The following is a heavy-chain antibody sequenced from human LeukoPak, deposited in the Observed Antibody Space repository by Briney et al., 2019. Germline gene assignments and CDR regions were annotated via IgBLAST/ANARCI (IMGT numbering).Heavy chain of an antibody. CDR3: AKDEVEQQSLFDY. CDR1: GFTFSSYG. CDR2: KSYDGSNK. J-gene: IGHJ4*02. Sequence: PGGSLRLSCAASGFTFSSYGMHWVRKAPGKGLEWVAVKSYDGSNKYYADSVKGRFTISRDNSKNTLYLQMNSLRAEDTAVYYCAKDEVEQQSLFDYWGQGTLVTVSS. D-gene: IGHD6-13*01. V-gene: IGHV3-30*18.